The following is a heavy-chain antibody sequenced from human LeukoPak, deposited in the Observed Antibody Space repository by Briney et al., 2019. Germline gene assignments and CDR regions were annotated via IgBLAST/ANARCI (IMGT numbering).Heavy chain of an antibody. V-gene: IGHV1-2*02. D-gene: IGHD1-26*01. J-gene: IGHJ4*02. CDR3: ASPPLSSAMYYAH. CDR2: IKPSNGDT. Sequence: ASVKVSCKASGYNFSGHYMHWVRQAPGQGLEGMGWIKPSNGDTKYAQNFQGRVTMTRDTSISTAYMELSSLRSDDTAVYYCASPPLSSAMYYAHWGQGTLVTVSS. CDR1: GYNFSGHY.